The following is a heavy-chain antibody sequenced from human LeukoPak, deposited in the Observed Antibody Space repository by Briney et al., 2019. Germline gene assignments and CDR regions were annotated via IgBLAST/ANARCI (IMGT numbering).Heavy chain of an antibody. CDR3: ARHPRMGSLETKYFDY. V-gene: IGHV4-4*02. CDR1: GGSISSSNW. D-gene: IGHD3-3*01. CDR2: IYHSGST. J-gene: IGHJ4*02. Sequence: SGTLSLTCAVSGGSISSSNWWSWIRQPPGKGLEWIGEIYHSGSTNYNPSLKSRVTISVDTSKNQFSLKLSSVTAADTAVYYCARHPRMGSLETKYFDYWGQGTLVTVSS.